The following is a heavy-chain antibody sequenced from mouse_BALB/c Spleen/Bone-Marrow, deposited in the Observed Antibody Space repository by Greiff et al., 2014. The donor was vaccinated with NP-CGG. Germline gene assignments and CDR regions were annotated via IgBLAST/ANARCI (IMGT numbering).Heavy chain of an antibody. CDR1: GFTFNNYA. CDR2: ISGGXXX. V-gene: IGHV5-6-5*01. J-gene: IGHJ3*01. D-gene: IGHD2-2*01. CDR3: AREGDGYDPAWFAY. Sequence: DVKLVESGGGLVKPGGSLKXXCAASGFTFNNYAMSWVRQTPEKRLEWVASISGGXXXXXXXXXXGRXTXSRXXARNILYLQMSSLRSEDTAMYSCAREGDGYDPAWFAYWGQGTLVTVS.